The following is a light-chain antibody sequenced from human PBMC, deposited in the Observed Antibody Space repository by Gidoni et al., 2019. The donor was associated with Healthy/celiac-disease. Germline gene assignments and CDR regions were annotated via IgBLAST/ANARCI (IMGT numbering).Light chain of an antibody. CDR2: RNN. Sequence: QSVLTQPPSASGTPGQRVTISCSGSSSNIGSNYVYCYQQLPGTAPKLLIYRNNQRPPGVPDRFSGSKSGTSASLAISGLRSEDEADYYCAAWDDSLRGVVFGGGTKLTVL. V-gene: IGLV1-47*01. J-gene: IGLJ2*01. CDR1: SSNIGSNY. CDR3: AAWDDSLRGVV.